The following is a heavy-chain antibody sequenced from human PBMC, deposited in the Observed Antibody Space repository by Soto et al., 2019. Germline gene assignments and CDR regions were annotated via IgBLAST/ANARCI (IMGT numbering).Heavy chain of an antibody. D-gene: IGHD1-20*01. V-gene: IGHV1-69*06. J-gene: IGHJ4*02. CDR2: IIPMFGKP. Sequence: QVRLVQSEDEVKKPGSSVKVSCEASGGTFSGNAISWVRQAPGQGLEWMGGIIPMFGKPDYAQKFQGRVTITADKSTNIANMELSSLRSEDTAVYYCASQRITRVGYYFDYWGQGTLVTVSS. CDR1: GGTFSGNA. CDR3: ASQRITRVGYYFDY.